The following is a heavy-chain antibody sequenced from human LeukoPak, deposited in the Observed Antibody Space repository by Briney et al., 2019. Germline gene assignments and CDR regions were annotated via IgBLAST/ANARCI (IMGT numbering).Heavy chain of an antibody. J-gene: IGHJ4*02. Sequence: GGSLRLSCTVSGFTVSSNYMSWVRQAPGTGLEWVSVIYSGGSTYYADSVKGRFTISRDNSMNTLYLQMNSLRAEDTAVYYCAGSLAYCGGDCRLGDYWGQGTLVTVSS. D-gene: IGHD2-21*02. CDR3: AGSLAYCGGDCRLGDY. CDR2: IYSGGST. CDR1: GFTVSSNY. V-gene: IGHV3-66*01.